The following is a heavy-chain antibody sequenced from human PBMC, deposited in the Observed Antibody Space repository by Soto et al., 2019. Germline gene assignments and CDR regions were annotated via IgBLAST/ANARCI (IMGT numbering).Heavy chain of an antibody. CDR2: ISSSSSYI. CDR1: GFTFSSYS. Sequence: GGSLRLSCAASGFTFSSYSMNWVRQAPGKGLEWVSSISSSSSYIYYADSVKGRFTISRDNAKNSLYLQMNSLRAEDTAVYYCARCVEYSSSSVDYWGQGTLVTVSS. V-gene: IGHV3-21*01. J-gene: IGHJ4*02. CDR3: ARCVEYSSSSVDY. D-gene: IGHD6-6*01.